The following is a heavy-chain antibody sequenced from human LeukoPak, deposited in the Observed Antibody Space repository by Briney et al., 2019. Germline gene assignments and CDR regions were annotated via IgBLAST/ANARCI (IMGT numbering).Heavy chain of an antibody. CDR1: GFTFSSYS. J-gene: IGHJ3*02. Sequence: GGSLRLSCAASGFTFSSYSMNWVRQAPGKGLEWVSSISSSSSYIYYADSVKDRFTISRDNAKNSLYLQMNSLRAEDTAVYYCAKYYDFWSGYSPDAFDIWGQGTLVTVSS. V-gene: IGHV3-21*01. CDR2: ISSSSSYI. D-gene: IGHD3-3*01. CDR3: AKYYDFWSGYSPDAFDI.